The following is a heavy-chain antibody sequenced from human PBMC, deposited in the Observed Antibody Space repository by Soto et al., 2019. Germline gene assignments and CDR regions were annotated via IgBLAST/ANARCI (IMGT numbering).Heavy chain of an antibody. CDR3: ARGRNHSTFDY. D-gene: IGHD1-1*01. J-gene: IGHJ4*02. CDR1: GGSFSGYY. CDR2: INHSGST. V-gene: IGHV4-34*01. Sequence: QVQLQQWGAGLLKPSETLSLTCAVYGGSFSGYYWSWIRQPPGKGLEWIGEINHSGSTNYNPSLKSRVTLSVDTSKNQFSLKLSSVTAADTAVYYCARGRNHSTFDYWGQGTLVTVSS.